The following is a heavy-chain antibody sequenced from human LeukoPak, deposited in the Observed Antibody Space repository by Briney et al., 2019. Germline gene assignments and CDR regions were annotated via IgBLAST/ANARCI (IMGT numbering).Heavy chain of an antibody. V-gene: IGHV1-18*01. J-gene: IGHJ4*02. CDR1: GYTFTSYG. D-gene: IGHD3-22*01. CDR2: ISAYNGNT. Sequence: ASVKVSCKASGYTFTSYGISWVRQAPGQGLEWMGWISAYNGNTNYAQKLQGRVTMTTDTSTSTAYMELRSLRSDDTAVYYCARDHYYDSSGSYSYWGQGTLVTVSS. CDR3: ARDHYYDSSGSYSY.